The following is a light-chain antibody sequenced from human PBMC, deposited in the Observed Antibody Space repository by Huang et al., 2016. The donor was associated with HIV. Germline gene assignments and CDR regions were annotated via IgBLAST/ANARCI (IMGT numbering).Light chain of an antibody. Sequence: DIVMTQTPLSLSITPGQPASISCKSNQSLLHSAGKTYFYWFLQKPGQSPQLLIHEVSNRFYGVPDRFTGSGSETDFTLKISRVEAEDVGVYYCMQGIHLWTFGQGTKVEIK. J-gene: IGKJ1*01. CDR3: MQGIHLWT. CDR2: EVS. CDR1: QSLLHSAGKTY. V-gene: IGKV2-29*02.